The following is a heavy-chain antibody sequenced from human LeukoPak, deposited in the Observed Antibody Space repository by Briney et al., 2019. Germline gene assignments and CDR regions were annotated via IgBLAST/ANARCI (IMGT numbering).Heavy chain of an antibody. CDR1: GYTFTGYY. D-gene: IGHD6-13*01. J-gene: IGHJ4*02. CDR2: INPNSGGT. CDR3: ARAKDRGKLYSIDY. Sequence: GASVKVSCKASGYTFTGYYMHWVRQAPGQGLEWMGWINPNSGGTNYAQKFQGRVTMTRDTSISTAYMELSRLRSDDTAVYYCARAKDRGKLYSIDYWGQGTQVTVSS. V-gene: IGHV1-2*02.